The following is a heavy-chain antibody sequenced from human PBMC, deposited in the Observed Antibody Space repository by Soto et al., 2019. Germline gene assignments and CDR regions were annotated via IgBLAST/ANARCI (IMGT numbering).Heavy chain of an antibody. D-gene: IGHD6-19*01. CDR2: INHSGST. J-gene: IGHJ4*02. CDR1: GGSFSGYY. V-gene: IGHV4-34*01. Sequence: PSETLSLTCAVYGGSFSGYYWSWIRQPPGKGLEWIGEINHSGSTNYNPSLKSRVTISVDTSKNQFSLKLSSVTAADTAVYYCGRVRSVGIAVAGYFDYWGQGTLVTVSS. CDR3: GRVRSVGIAVAGYFDY.